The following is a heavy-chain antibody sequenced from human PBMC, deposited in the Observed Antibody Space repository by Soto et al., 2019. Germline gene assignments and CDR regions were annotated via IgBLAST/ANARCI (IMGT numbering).Heavy chain of an antibody. CDR2: ISYGGST. J-gene: IGHJ4*02. CDR1: GGSINSGGYC. V-gene: IGHV4-31*01. CDR3: SRGILV. D-gene: IGHD5-18*01. Sequence: QVQLQESGPGLVKPSQTLSLTCTVSGGSINSGGYCWSWIRQHPGKGLDWIGCISYGGSTSYNPCLERXXTISVDTSKNQFSLKLSSVTAADTAVYYCSRGILVWGQGTLITVSS.